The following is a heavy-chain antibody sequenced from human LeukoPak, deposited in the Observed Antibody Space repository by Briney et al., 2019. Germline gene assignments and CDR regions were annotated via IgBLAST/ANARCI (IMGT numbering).Heavy chain of an antibody. Sequence: GGALKLSCAASGFTFSVSVMHGGRQASWGGLGWVGRILRKAHTYATAYAASVKGTFTICRNDSKNTAYLQLNSLKTEDTAVYYCTTAVGTDFYEYGLDAWGQGTTVTVSS. CDR2: ILRKAHTYAT. CDR1: GFTFSVSV. J-gene: IGHJ6*02. V-gene: IGHV3-73*01. D-gene: IGHD6-13*01. CDR3: TTAVGTDFYEYGLDA.